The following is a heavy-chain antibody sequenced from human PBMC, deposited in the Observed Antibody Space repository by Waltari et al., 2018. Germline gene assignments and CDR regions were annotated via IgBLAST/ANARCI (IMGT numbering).Heavy chain of an antibody. D-gene: IGHD4-17*01. CDR1: GFTFRNYG. CDR2: IWNGGSNK. CDR3: ARGYGHYTSTFDY. V-gene: IGHV3-33*01. Sequence: QVQLVESGGGVVQPGSSLRLSCTAFGFTFRNYGMHCVRRASGKGLEWVALIWNGGSNKFYVDSVKGRFTLSRDNSKNTVYLQMNSLGAEDTAVYYCARGYGHYTSTFDYWGQGTLVTVSS. J-gene: IGHJ4*02.